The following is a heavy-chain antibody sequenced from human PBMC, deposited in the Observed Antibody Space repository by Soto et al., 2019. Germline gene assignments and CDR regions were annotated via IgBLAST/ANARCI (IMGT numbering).Heavy chain of an antibody. V-gene: IGHV1-69*12. CDR2: IILFYGTP. J-gene: IGHJ6*02. Sequence: QVQLVQSGPEVKKPGSSVKVSCKASGDTFSTYLMSWVRQAPGQGLEWMGGIILFYGTPNYAQKFLGRVTITADESTRTTYIEVSSLRSKYTALYYCARSKVVAASDSYYCAMDAWCQGTTVTVSS. D-gene: IGHD2-15*01. CDR3: ARSKVVAASDSYYCAMDA. CDR1: GDTFSTYL.